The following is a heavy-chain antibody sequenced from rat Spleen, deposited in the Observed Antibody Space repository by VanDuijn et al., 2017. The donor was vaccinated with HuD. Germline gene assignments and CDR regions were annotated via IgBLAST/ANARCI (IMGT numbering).Heavy chain of an antibody. Sequence: EVQLVESDGGLVQPGRSLKLSCAASGFTFSNFYMAWVRQAPTKGLEWVAYINTGGGTTFYRDSVKGRFTNSRDNAKSTLYLQMDSLRSEDTATYYCTTAGYTTDFYYPGGFDSWGQGVMVTVSS. CDR3: TTAGYTTDFYYPGGFDS. CDR1: GFTFSNFY. V-gene: IGHV5-27*01. CDR2: INTGGGTT. D-gene: IGHD1-6*01. J-gene: IGHJ2*01.